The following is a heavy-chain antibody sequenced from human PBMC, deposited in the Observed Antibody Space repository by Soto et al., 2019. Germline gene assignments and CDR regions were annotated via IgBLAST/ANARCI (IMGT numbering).Heavy chain of an antibody. Sequence: GSLRLSCAASGFTFSNYSMNWVRQAPGKGLEWVSYISSSSSTIYYADSVKGRFTISRDNAKNSLYLQMNSLRDEDTAVYYCARDPHASSSWYDAFDIWGQGTMVTVSS. J-gene: IGHJ3*02. CDR1: GFTFSNYS. V-gene: IGHV3-48*02. CDR3: ARDPHASSSWYDAFDI. D-gene: IGHD6-13*01. CDR2: ISSSSSTI.